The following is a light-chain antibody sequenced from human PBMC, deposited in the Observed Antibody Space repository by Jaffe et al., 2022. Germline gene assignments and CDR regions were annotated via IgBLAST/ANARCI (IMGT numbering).Light chain of an antibody. CDR2: GAS. CDR1: QAFSDS. Sequence: DIHLTQSPSSLSASVGDRVTITCRASQAFSDSVAWYQQRPGKAPKLLLYGASTLESGVPSRFSGSGSGTDYTLTISGLQPEDFATYYCQHYYTIPWTFGQGTRVDLK. J-gene: IGKJ1*01. CDR3: QHYYTIPWT. V-gene: IGKV1-NL1*01.